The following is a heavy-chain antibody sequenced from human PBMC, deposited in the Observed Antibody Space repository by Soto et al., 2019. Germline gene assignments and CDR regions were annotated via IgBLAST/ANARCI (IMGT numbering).Heavy chain of an antibody. D-gene: IGHD2-15*01. V-gene: IGHV3-23*01. CDR1: GFTFSSYA. J-gene: IGHJ4*02. CDR2: ISGSGDST. CDR3: ARRGRGTDFDY. Sequence: EVQLLDSGGGLVQPGGSLRLSCAASGFTFSSYAMNWVRQAPGKGLEWVSVISGSGDSTYYADSVQGRFTIARDNSKNTLYLQMTSLRAEDTAVYYCARRGRGTDFDYWGQGTLVTVPS.